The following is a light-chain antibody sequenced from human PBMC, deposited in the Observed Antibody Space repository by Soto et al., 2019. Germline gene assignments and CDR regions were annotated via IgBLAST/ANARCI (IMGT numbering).Light chain of an antibody. CDR1: SSDVGGYNL. CDR3: SSYAGSNNVV. V-gene: IGLV2-8*01. J-gene: IGLJ3*02. CDR2: EVD. Sequence: QSALTQPPSASGSPGQSVTISCTGTSSDVGGYNLVSWYQQHPGTAPKLMIYEVDKRPSGVPDRFSGSKSGNTASLTVSGLQAEDEADYYCSSYAGSNNVVFGGGTKLTVL.